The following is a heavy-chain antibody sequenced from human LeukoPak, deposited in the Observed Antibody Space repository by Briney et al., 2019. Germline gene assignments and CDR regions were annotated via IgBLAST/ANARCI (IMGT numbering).Heavy chain of an antibody. CDR1: GFTFSTYG. CDR3: SPLAYCGGDCYL. V-gene: IGHV3-30*02. D-gene: IGHD2-21*02. CDR2: IPYDGSNK. Sequence: GRSLRLSCAASGFTFSTYGMHWVRQAPGKGLEWVAFIPYDGSNKYYADSVKGRFTISRDISKNALYLQMNSLRAEDTAVYYCSPLAYCGGDCYLWGQGTLVTVSS. J-gene: IGHJ4*02.